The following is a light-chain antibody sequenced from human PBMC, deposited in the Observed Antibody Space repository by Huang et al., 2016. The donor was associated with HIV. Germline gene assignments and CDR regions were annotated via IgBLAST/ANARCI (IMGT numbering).Light chain of an antibody. CDR1: QTVSSN. CDR2: GAS. Sequence: EIVMTQSPATLSVSPGERATLPCRASQTVSSNLAWYQQKPGQAPRLLIYGASTRATGIPARFSGSGSGTEFTLAISSLQSEDFGVYYCQQYNNWWTFGQGTKVEIK. CDR3: QQYNNWWT. V-gene: IGKV3-15*01. J-gene: IGKJ1*01.